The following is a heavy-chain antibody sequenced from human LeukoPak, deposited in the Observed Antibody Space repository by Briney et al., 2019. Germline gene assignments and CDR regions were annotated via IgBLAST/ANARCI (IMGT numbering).Heavy chain of an antibody. Sequence: SETLSLTCTVSGGAINTSPYYWGWIRQPPGKGLEWIGSIYYSGSTYYNPSLKSRVTISVDTSKNQFSLKLSSVTAADTAVYYCARGPGALLHWGQGILVTVSS. D-gene: IGHD3-10*01. CDR1: GGAINTSPYY. CDR3: ARGPGALLH. CDR2: IYYSGST. V-gene: IGHV4-39*02. J-gene: IGHJ4*02.